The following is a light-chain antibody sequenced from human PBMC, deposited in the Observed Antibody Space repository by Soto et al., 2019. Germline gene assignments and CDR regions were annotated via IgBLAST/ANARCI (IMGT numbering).Light chain of an antibody. Sequence: EIVMTQSPATLSVSPGERATLSCRASQSVSNNLAWYQQKPGQAPRLLIYGASTRATGIPARFSGSGSGTEFTLTISSLQSEDFAVYYCQQYNNWPPWTFAQGTKVDIK. CDR2: GAS. CDR1: QSVSNN. J-gene: IGKJ1*01. V-gene: IGKV3-15*01. CDR3: QQYNNWPPWT.